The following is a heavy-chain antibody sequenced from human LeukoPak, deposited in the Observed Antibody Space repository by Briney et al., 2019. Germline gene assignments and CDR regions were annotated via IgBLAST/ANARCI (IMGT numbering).Heavy chain of an antibody. CDR3: ARDLGPTDY. Sequence: PSETLSLTCTVSGGSISSSSYYWGWIRQPPGKGLEWIGSIYYSGSTYYNPSLKSRVTISVDTSKNQFSLKLSSVTAADTAVYYCARDLGPTDYWGQGTLVTVSS. D-gene: IGHD3-16*01. CDR2: IYYSGST. J-gene: IGHJ4*02. V-gene: IGHV4-39*02. CDR1: GGSISSSSYY.